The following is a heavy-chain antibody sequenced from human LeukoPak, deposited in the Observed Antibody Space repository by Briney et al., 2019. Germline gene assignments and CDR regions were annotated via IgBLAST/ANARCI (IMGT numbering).Heavy chain of an antibody. D-gene: IGHD3-3*01. CDR3: ARDALTYYDFWSGYHDY. J-gene: IGHJ4*02. Sequence: PGGSLRLSCAASGFTFSSYAMHWVRQAPGKGLEWVAVISYDGSNKYYADSVKGRFTISRDNSKNTLYLQMNSLRAEDTAVYYCARDALTYYDFWSGYHDYWGQGTLVTVSS. CDR1: GFTFSSYA. CDR2: ISYDGSNK. V-gene: IGHV3-30-3*01.